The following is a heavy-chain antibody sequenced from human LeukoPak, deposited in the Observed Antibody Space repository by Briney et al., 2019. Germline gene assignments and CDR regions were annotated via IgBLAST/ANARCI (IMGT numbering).Heavy chain of an antibody. Sequence: ASVKVSCKVSGYTLTELSMHWVRQAPGQGLEWMGWINPNSGGTNYAQKFQGRVTMTRDTSISTAYMELSRLRSDDTAVYYCARVSLSPFYSDYWGQGTLATVSS. CDR3: ARVSLSPFYSDY. CDR1: GYTLTELS. CDR2: INPNSGGT. D-gene: IGHD3-16*02. V-gene: IGHV1-2*02. J-gene: IGHJ4*02.